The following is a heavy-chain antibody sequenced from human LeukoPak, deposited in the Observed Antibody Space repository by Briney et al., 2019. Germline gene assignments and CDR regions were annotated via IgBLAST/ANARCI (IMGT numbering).Heavy chain of an antibody. D-gene: IGHD6-13*01. V-gene: IGHV3-23*01. Sequence: GGSLRLSCAASGFTFSNYVMSWVRQAPGKGLEWVSVISGSGSFAYYADSVKGRFTISRDNSKYTMYLQMNGLRAEDTTVYYCAKCYSNNWSDAFDIWGQGTMVTVSS. CDR2: ISGSGSFA. J-gene: IGHJ3*02. CDR3: AKCYSNNWSDAFDI. CDR1: GFTFSNYV.